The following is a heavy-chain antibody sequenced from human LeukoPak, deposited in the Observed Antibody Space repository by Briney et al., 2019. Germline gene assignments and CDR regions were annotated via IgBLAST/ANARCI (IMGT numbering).Heavy chain of an antibody. CDR2: IYYSGST. Sequence: SETLSLTCTVSGGSISSYYWSWIRQPPGKGLEWIGYIYYSGSTNYNPSLKGRVTISVDTSKSQFSLKLSSVTAADTAVYYCARGAGYSSSWYYDWGQGTLVTVSS. CDR1: GGSISSYY. D-gene: IGHD6-13*01. V-gene: IGHV4-59*01. J-gene: IGHJ4*02. CDR3: ARGAGYSSSWYYD.